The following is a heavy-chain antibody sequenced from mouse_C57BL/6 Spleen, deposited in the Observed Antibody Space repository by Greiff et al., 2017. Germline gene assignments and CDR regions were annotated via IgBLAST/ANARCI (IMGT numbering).Heavy chain of an antibody. CDR1: GYPFTSYW. J-gene: IGHJ1*03. CDR3: ARWGDGFHWYFDV. D-gene: IGHD2-3*01. V-gene: IGHV1-72*01. CDR2: IDPNSGGT. Sequence: QVQLQQPGAELVKPGASVKLSCKASGYPFTSYWMHWVKQRPGRGLEWIGRIDPNSGGTKYNEKCKSKATLTVDKPSRTAYRQLSSLTSEDSAVYYCARWGDGFHWYFDVWGTGTTVTVSS.